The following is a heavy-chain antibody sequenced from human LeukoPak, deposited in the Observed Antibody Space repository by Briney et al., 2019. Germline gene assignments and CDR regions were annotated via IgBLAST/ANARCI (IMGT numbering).Heavy chain of an antibody. J-gene: IGHJ6*03. CDR3: ARGRRLRGVTSRPIYYYYYMDV. D-gene: IGHD3-10*01. CDR2: VNPYNDKT. V-gene: IGHV1-8*03. CDR1: GYTFNTFD. Sequence: ASVKVSCKASGYTFNTFDINWVRQAAGQGPEWMGWVNPYNDKTVYAPKFQGRVSISSNNSINTAYMEFSGLKSDDTAVYYCARGRRLRGVTSRPIYYYYYMDVWRGGTTDTVSS.